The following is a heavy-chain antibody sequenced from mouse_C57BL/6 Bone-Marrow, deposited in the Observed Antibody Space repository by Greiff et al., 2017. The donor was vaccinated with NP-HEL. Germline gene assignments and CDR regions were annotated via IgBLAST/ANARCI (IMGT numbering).Heavy chain of an antibody. CDR1: GYTFTSYG. V-gene: IGHV1-81*01. Sequence: VHLVESGAELARPGASVKLSCKASGYTFTSYGISWVKQRTGQGLEWIGEIYPRSGNTYYNEKFKGKATLTADKSSSTAYMELRSLTSEDSAVYFCARSSLGNWDYWGQGTTLTVSS. CDR2: IYPRSGNT. J-gene: IGHJ2*01. CDR3: ARSSLGNWDY. D-gene: IGHD2-1*01.